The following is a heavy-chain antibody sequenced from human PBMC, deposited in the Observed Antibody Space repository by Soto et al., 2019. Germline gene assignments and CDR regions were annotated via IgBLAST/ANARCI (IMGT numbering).Heavy chain of an antibody. CDR1: GFTFSSYG. D-gene: IGHD1-26*01. V-gene: IGHV3-33*08. CDR2: IWYDGSNK. J-gene: IGHJ4*02. Sequence: GGSLRLSCAASGFTFSSYGMHWVRQAPGKGLEWVAVIWYDGSNKFYADSVKGRFTISRDNSRNTLYLQMNSLRAEDTAIYYCAREGVGAPTYFGYFAYWGQGTLVTVSS. CDR3: AREGVGAPTYFGYFAY.